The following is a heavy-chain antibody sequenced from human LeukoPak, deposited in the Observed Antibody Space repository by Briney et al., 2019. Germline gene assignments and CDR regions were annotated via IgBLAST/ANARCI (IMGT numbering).Heavy chain of an antibody. CDR1: GFTFSSYS. D-gene: IGHD3-9*01. Sequence: GGSLRLSCAASGFTFSSYSMNWVRQAPGKGLEWISYISSSSSTIYYADSVKGRLTISRDKAKNSLYLQMNSLRADDTAVYYCARDVPDDILTGYPFLFDYWGQGTLVTVSS. V-gene: IGHV3-48*01. CDR2: ISSSSSTI. CDR3: ARDVPDDILTGYPFLFDY. J-gene: IGHJ4*02.